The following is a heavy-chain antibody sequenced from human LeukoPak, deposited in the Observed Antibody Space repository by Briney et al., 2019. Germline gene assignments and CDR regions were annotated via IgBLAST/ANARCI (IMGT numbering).Heavy chain of an antibody. D-gene: IGHD5-18*01. J-gene: IGHJ4*02. CDR3: ARNPSRSDTYFDL. CDR2: TNPSSRNR. Sequence: ASAKVSCKASGYTFTDYEINWVRQASGQGLEWMGWTNPSSRNRAYAPKFEGRVTMTTDTSTSTAYMELRSLTSGDTAVYYCARNPSRSDTYFDLWGQGTLVTVSS. V-gene: IGHV1-8*01. CDR1: GYTFTDYE.